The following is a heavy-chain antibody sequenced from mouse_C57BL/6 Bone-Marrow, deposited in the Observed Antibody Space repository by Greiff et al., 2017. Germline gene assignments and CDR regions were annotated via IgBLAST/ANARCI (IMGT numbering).Heavy chain of an antibody. CDR1: GFPITSGYY. CDR2: ITHSGET. V-gene: IGHV12-3*01. CDR3: AGDRRDYSGWYFDV. D-gene: IGHD2-12*01. J-gene: IGHJ1*03. Sequence: QVQLKESGPGLVKPSQSLFLTCSITGFPITSGYYWIWIRQSPGKPLEWMGYITHSGETFYNPSLQSPISITRETSKNQFFLQLNSVTTEDTAMYYCAGDRRDYSGWYFDVWGTGTTVTVSS.